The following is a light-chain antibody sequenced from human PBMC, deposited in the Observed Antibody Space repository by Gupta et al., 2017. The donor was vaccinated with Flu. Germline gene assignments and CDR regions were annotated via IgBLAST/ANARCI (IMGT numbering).Light chain of an antibody. J-gene: IGLJ3*02. CDR2: DDS. CDR1: NIGSKS. CDR3: QVWDSSSDHRGWV. V-gene: IGLV3-21*02. Sequence: GQTARITCGGNNIGSKSVHWYQQKSGQAPVLVVYDDSDRPSGIPERFSGSNSGNTATLTISRVEVGDEADYYCQVWDSSSDHRGWVFGGGTKLTVL.